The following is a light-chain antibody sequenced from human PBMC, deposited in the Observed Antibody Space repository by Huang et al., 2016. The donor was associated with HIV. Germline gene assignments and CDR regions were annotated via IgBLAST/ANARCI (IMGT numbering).Light chain of an antibody. CDR1: KNVRSN. J-gene: IGKJ4*01. CDR2: DTS. CDR3: QQYDNWPPGLT. Sequence: EIVMTQSPATLSVSPGGGATLSCRASKNVRSNLAWYQQTPGQAPRLLIYDTSTRASGVPARFSGSGSGTEFTLTISGLQSEEFAVYYCQQYDNWPPGLTFGGGTKVEI. V-gene: IGKV3D-15*01.